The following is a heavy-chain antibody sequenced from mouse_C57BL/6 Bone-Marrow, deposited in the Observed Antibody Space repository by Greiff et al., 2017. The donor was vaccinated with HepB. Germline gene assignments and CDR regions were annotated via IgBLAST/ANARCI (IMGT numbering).Heavy chain of an antibody. CDR3: VRPSYYSNYDAMDY. D-gene: IGHD2-5*01. CDR1: GFSFNTYA. V-gene: IGHV10-1*01. J-gene: IGHJ4*01. CDR2: IRSKSNNYAT. Sequence: EVKLVESGGGLVQPKGSLKLSCAASGFSFNTYAMNWVRQAPGKGLEWVARIRSKSNNYATYYADSVKDRFTISRDDSESMLYLQMNNLKTEDTAMYYCVRPSYYSNYDAMDYWGQGTSVTVSS.